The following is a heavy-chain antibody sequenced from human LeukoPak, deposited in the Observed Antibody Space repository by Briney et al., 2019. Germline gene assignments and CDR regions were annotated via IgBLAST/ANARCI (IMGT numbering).Heavy chain of an antibody. CDR2: IYYTGST. J-gene: IGHJ2*01. CDR3: AKYGSPYYFDL. CDR1: GRSISSYY. D-gene: IGHD2/OR15-2a*01. Sequence: PSETLSLTCTVSGRSISSYYWSWIRQPPGKGLEWIGYIYYTGSTNSNPSLKSRVTISLDTSKNQFSLKLTSVTAADTAVYYCAKYGSPYYFDLWGRGTLVTVSS. V-gene: IGHV4-59*01.